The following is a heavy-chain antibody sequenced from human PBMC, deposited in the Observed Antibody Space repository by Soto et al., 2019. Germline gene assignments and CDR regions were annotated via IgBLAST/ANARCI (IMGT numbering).Heavy chain of an antibody. J-gene: IGHJ4*02. CDR2: IYYSGST. CDR3: ARGDSVITFGQGSWYFDN. CDR1: GGSISSYY. V-gene: IGHV4-59*01. D-gene: IGHD3-16*01. Sequence: SETLSLTCTVSGGSISSYYWSWIRQPPGKGLEWIGYIYYSGSTNYNPSLKSRVTISVDTSKNQFSLKLSSVTAADTAVYYCARGDSVITFGQGSWYFDNWGQGTLVNVSS.